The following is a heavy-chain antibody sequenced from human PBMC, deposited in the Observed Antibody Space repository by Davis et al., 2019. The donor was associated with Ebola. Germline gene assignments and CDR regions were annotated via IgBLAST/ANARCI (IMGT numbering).Heavy chain of an antibody. CDR3: ARAVSGSYYGA. CDR2: IIPILGIA. Sequence: SVKVSCKASGGTFSSYAISWVRQAPGQGLEWLGRIIPILGIANYAQKFQGRVTITADKSTSTAYMELSSLRSEDTAVYYCARAVSGSYYGAWGQGTLVTVSS. V-gene: IGHV1-69*04. J-gene: IGHJ5*02. D-gene: IGHD1-26*01. CDR1: GGTFSSYA.